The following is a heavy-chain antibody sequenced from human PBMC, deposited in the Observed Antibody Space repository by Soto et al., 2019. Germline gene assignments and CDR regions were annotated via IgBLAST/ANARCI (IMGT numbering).Heavy chain of an antibody. CDR3: ARDRYCSGGSCSGDNWFDP. D-gene: IGHD2-15*01. V-gene: IGHV4-4*02. Sequence: SETLSLTCAVSGGSISSSNWWSWVRQPPGKGLERIGEIYHSGSTNYNPSLKSRVTISVDKSKNQFSLKLSSVTAADTAVYYCARDRYCSGGSCSGDNWFDPWGQGTLVTVSS. J-gene: IGHJ5*02. CDR2: IYHSGST. CDR1: GGSISSSNW.